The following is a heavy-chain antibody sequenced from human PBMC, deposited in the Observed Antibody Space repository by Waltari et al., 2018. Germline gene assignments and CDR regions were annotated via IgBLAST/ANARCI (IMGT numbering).Heavy chain of an antibody. V-gene: IGHV3-23*03. CDR3: AKEGSGYYGGSFDY. Sequence: EVQMLESGGGLVQPGGSLRLSCAASGISFSNYDMNWVRQAPGKGLEWISVIYKDGSTYYVDSVRGRFTISRDNSKNTLYLQMNSLGAEDTAMYFCAKEGSGYYGGSFDYWGQGTMVTVSS. CDR1: GISFSNYD. CDR2: IYKDGST. J-gene: IGHJ4*02. D-gene: IGHD3-22*01.